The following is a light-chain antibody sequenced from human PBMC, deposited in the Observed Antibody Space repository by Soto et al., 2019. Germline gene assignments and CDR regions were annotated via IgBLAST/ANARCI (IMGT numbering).Light chain of an antibody. V-gene: IGKV1-5*03. Sequence: GDRVIIPCRASQRISSWLAWYQQKPGKAPNLLIYKASTLKSGVPSRFSGSGSGTEFTLTISSLQPEDLATYYCQQYDNDSWTFGQGTKVEIK. CDR1: QRISSW. CDR2: KAS. CDR3: QQYDNDSWT. J-gene: IGKJ1*01.